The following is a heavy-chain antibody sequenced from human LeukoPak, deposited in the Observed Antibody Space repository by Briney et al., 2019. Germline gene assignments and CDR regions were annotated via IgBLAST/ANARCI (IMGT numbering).Heavy chain of an antibody. Sequence: GASVKVSCKTSGFPFNTYGIAWVRQAPGQGLEWVGWTSAYNGKKNYARNLQDRVTMTTDTSTATAYMELRSLTSDDTAVYYCAREGSLHDSGDHYLSWFDPWGQGTLVTVSS. CDR2: TSAYNGKK. CDR3: AREGSLHDSGDHYLSWFDP. J-gene: IGHJ5*02. CDR1: GFPFNTYG. D-gene: IGHD3-22*01. V-gene: IGHV1-18*01.